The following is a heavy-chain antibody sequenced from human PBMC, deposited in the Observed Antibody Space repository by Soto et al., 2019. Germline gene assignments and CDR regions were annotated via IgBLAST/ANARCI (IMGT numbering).Heavy chain of an antibody. Sequence: GGSLRLSCAASGFIFSNAWINWVRQAPGKGLEWVGRIKSKADGGTTDFAAPVKGRFAISRDDSKNMMYMEMSSLRTEDTAVYYCTTDSYINITIVSFDYWGHGTLVTVSS. D-gene: IGHD1-26*01. V-gene: IGHV3-15*07. J-gene: IGHJ4*01. CDR3: TTDSYINITIVSFDY. CDR2: IKSKADGGTT. CDR1: GFIFSNAW.